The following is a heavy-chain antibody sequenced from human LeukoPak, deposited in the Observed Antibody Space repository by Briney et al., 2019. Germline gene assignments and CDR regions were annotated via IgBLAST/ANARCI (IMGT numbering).Heavy chain of an antibody. D-gene: IGHD3-22*01. J-gene: IGHJ3*02. CDR2: VSGSNGDT. Sequence: ASVKVSCKAFGYTFTRYGVSWVRQAPGQGLERIGWVSGSNGDTNYAQSLQGRVTMTTDSATSTAYMELSSLRSEDTAVYYCARGGYYYDSSGYGDAFDIWGQGTMVTVSS. V-gene: IGHV1-18*01. CDR1: GYTFTRYG. CDR3: ARGGYYYDSSGYGDAFDI.